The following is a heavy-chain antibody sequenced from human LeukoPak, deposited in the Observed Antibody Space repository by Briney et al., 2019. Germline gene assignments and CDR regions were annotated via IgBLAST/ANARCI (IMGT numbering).Heavy chain of an antibody. CDR1: GFTFNSYW. CDR3: ARAHSYGRDYYYYYYMDV. J-gene: IGHJ6*03. Sequence: GGSLRLSCATSGFTFNSYWMHWVRQAPGKGLAWVSYISPDGSSTNYADSVKGRFTISRDNAKNSLYLQMSSLRAEDTALYYCARAHSYGRDYYYYYYMDVWGKGTTVTVSS. CDR2: ISPDGSST. V-gene: IGHV3-74*01. D-gene: IGHD5-18*01.